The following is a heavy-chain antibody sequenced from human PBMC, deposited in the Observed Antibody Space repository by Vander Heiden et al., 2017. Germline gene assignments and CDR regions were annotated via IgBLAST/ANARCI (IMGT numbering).Heavy chain of an antibody. V-gene: IGHV3-23*01. CDR2: ISGSGGST. Sequence: EVQLLESGGGLVQRGGSLRLSCAASGFTVSSYAMSWVRQAPGKGLEWVSAISGSGGSTYYADSVKGRFTMSRDNSKNTLYLQMNSLRAEDTAVYYCAKDFIGHFDYWGQGTLVTVSS. D-gene: IGHD3-16*02. CDR3: AKDFIGHFDY. J-gene: IGHJ4*02. CDR1: GFTVSSYA.